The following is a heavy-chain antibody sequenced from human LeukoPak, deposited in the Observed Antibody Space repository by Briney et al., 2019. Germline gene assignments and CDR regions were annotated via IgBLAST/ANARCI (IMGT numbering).Heavy chain of an antibody. CDR2: ISPYDGDA. CDR3: VRDYCTYGVCYKDDCFDP. D-gene: IGHD2-8*01. J-gene: IGHJ5*02. CDR1: SYSFPTYG. Sequence: ASVKVSCKASSYSFPTYGISWVRQAPGQGLEWMGWISPYDGDANYAQNVQGRLTMATYTSTSTAYMELRSLRSDDTAVYYCVRDYCTYGVCYKDDCFDPWGQGTLVTVSS. V-gene: IGHV1-18*01.